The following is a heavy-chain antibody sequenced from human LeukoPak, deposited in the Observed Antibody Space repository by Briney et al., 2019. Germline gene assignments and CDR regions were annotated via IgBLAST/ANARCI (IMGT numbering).Heavy chain of an antibody. CDR1: GFTFSSYW. Sequence: GGSLRLSCAASGFTFSSYWMSWVRQAPGKGLEWVARLKEDGSEKYYVDSVKGRFTISRDNAKNSLFLQMNSLRAEDTAVYYCARSGRYCSSTSCYSWFDPWGQGTLVTVSS. J-gene: IGHJ5*02. D-gene: IGHD2-2*01. V-gene: IGHV3-7*01. CDR2: LKEDGSEK. CDR3: ARSGRYCSSTSCYSWFDP.